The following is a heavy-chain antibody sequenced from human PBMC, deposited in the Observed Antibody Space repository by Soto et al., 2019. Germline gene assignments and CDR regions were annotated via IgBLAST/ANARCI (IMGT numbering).Heavy chain of an antibody. CDR1: GFTFSSYG. D-gene: IGHD3-9*01. V-gene: IGHV3-33*01. CDR2: IWYDGSNK. CDR3: ARGRAKYYDILTGPLRGAFDI. J-gene: IGHJ3*02. Sequence: GGSLSLSCAASGFTFSSYGMHWVRQAPGKGLEWVAVIWYDGSNKYYADSVKGRFTISRDNSKNTLYLQMNSLRAEDTAVYYCARGRAKYYDILTGPLRGAFDIWGQGTMVTVSS.